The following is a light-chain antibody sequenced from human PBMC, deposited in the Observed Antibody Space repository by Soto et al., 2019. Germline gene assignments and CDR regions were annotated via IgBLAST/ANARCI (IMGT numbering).Light chain of an antibody. CDR3: HQYNSDLYT. CDR1: QSISSW. Sequence: DIQMTQSPPTLSASVGDRVTITCRASQSISSWLAWYQQKAGKAPKLLISRASTLESGVPSRFSGSGSGTEFTLTISSLQPDDFATYYCHQYNSDLYTFGQGTKREIK. V-gene: IGKV1-5*03. J-gene: IGKJ2*01. CDR2: RAS.